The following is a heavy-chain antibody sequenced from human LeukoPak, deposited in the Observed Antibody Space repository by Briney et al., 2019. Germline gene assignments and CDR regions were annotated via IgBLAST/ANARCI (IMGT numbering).Heavy chain of an antibody. CDR1: GDSITNHY. J-gene: IGHJ4*02. CDR3: ASPGAAGTV. CDR2: IYYSGSI. D-gene: IGHD6-13*01. V-gene: IGHV4-59*11. Sequence: SETLSLTCIVSGDSITNHYWSLIRRPPGKGLEWIGYIYYSGSINYNPSLKSRVTISVDTSRNQFSMKLNSVTAADTAVYYCASPGAAGTVWGQGTLVTVSS.